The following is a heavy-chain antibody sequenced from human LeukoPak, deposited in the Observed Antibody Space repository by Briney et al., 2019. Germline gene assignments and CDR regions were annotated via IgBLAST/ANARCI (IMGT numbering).Heavy chain of an antibody. V-gene: IGHV3-7*01. CDR3: ARLSPELRFLEWLLLATYFDY. J-gene: IGHJ4*02. Sequence: PGGSLRLSCAASGFTFSSYWMSWVRQAPGKGLEWVANIKQDGSEKYYVDSVKGRFTISRDNAKNSLYLQMNSLRAEDTAVYYCARLSPELRFLEWLLLATYFDYWGQGTLVTVSS. CDR2: IKQDGSEK. D-gene: IGHD3-3*01. CDR1: GFTFSSYW.